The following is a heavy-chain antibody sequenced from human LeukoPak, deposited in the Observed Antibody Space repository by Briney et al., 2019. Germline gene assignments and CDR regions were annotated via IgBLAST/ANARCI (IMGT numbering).Heavy chain of an antibody. CDR1: GYTFTSYD. J-gene: IGHJ6*02. Sequence: ASVKVSCKASGYTFTSYDINWVRQATGQGLEWMGWMNPNSGNTGYAQKFQGRVTMTRNTSISTAYMELSSLRSEDTAVYYCARGARYFDWPNYYYYGMDVWGQGTTVTVSS. V-gene: IGHV1-8*01. CDR3: ARGARYFDWPNYYYYGMDV. D-gene: IGHD3-9*01. CDR2: MNPNSGNT.